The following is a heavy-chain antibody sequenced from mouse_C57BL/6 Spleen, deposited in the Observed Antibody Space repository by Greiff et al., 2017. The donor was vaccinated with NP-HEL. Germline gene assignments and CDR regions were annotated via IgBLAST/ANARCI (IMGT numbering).Heavy chain of an antibody. CDR3: ASIYYDYDFFAY. Sequence: VQGVESGPGLVAPSQSLSITCTVSGFSLTSYAISWVRQPPGKGLEWLGVIWTGGGTNYNSALKSRLSISKDNSKSQVFLKMNSLQTDDTARYYCASIYYDYDFFAYWGQGTLVTVSA. CDR2: IWTGGGT. J-gene: IGHJ3*01. D-gene: IGHD2-4*01. CDR1: GFSLTSYA. V-gene: IGHV2-9-1*01.